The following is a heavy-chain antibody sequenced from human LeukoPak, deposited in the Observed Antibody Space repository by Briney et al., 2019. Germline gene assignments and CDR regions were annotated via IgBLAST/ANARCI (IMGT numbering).Heavy chain of an antibody. D-gene: IGHD3-3*01. J-gene: IGHJ3*02. CDR2: INPNSGGT. CDR3: ARGRRSGLRFLEWLQAFDI. Sequence: ASVKVSCKASGYTFTGYYMHWVRQAPGQGLEWMGWINPNSGGTNYAQKFQGRVTMTRDTSISTAYMELSRLRSDDTAVYYCARGRRSGLRFLEWLQAFDIWGQGTMVTVSS. CDR1: GYTFTGYY. V-gene: IGHV1-2*02.